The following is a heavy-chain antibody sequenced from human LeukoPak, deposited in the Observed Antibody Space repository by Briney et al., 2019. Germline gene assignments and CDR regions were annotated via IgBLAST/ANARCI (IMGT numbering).Heavy chain of an antibody. V-gene: IGHV1-18*01. Sequence: GASVKVSCKASGYTFTSYGISWVRQAPGQGLEWMGWISAYNGNTNYAQKLQGRVTMTTDTSTSTAYMELRSLRSEDTAVYYCASHLYYYGSGSYLTPFDYWGQGTLVTVSS. CDR3: ASHLYYYGSGSYLTPFDY. CDR1: GYTFTSYG. D-gene: IGHD3-10*01. CDR2: ISAYNGNT. J-gene: IGHJ4*02.